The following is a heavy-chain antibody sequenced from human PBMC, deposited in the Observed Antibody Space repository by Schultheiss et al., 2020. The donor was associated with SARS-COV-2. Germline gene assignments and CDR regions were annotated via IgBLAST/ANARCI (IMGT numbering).Heavy chain of an antibody. CDR2: IYTSGST. CDR3: ARGGWVVVHYFDY. D-gene: IGHD3-22*01. V-gene: IGHV4-61*02. Sequence: SETLSLTCTVSGGSISSGGYYWSWIRQHPGKGLEWIGRIYTSGSTNYNPSLKSRVTISVDTSKNQFSLKLSSVTAADTAVYYCARGGWVVVHYFDYWGQGTLVTVSS. CDR1: GGSISSGGYY. J-gene: IGHJ4*02.